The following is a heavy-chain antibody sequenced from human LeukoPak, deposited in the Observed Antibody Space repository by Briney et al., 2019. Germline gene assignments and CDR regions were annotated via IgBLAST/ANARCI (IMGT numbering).Heavy chain of an antibody. V-gene: IGHV3-30*02. Sequence: GGSLRLSCAASGFTFSSYGIHWVRQAPGKGLEWVAFIRYDGSNKYYADSVKGRFTISRDNSKNTLYLQMNSLRAEDTAVYYCAKETTSGNYYDSSGYHGLVDYWGQGTLVTVSS. CDR1: GFTFSSYG. D-gene: IGHD3-22*01. CDR2: IRYDGSNK. CDR3: AKETTSGNYYDSSGYHGLVDY. J-gene: IGHJ4*02.